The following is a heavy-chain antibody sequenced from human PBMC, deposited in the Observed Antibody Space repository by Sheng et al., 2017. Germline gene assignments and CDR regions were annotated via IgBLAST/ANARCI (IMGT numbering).Heavy chain of an antibody. J-gene: IGHJ4*02. Sequence: QVQLQESGPGLVKPSQTLSLTCAVSGGSISSGGYSWSWIRQPPGKGLEWLGYIYYSGDTYYNPSLKSRLTISIDTSKNHFSLKLKSVTAADAAVYYCARDSSSGDLWGQGTLVTVSS. D-gene: IGHD3-10*01. CDR2: IYYSGDT. CDR1: GGSISSGGYS. V-gene: IGHV4-30-4*07. CDR3: ARDSSSGDL.